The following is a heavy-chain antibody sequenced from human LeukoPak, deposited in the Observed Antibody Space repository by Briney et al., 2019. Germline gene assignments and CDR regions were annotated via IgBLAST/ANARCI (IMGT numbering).Heavy chain of an antibody. CDR2: INHSGST. Sequence: PSETLSLTCAVYGGSFSGYYWSWIRQPPGKGLEWIGEINHSGSTNYNPSLKSRVTISVDTSKNQFSLRLSSVTAADTAVYYCARGPHDYSNYVFDYWGRGSLVTVSS. V-gene: IGHV4-34*01. CDR1: GGSFSGYY. J-gene: IGHJ4*02. CDR3: ARGPHDYSNYVFDY. D-gene: IGHD4-11*01.